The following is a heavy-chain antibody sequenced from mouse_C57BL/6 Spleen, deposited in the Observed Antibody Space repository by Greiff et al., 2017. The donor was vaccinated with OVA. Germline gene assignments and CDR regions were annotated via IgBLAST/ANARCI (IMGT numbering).Heavy chain of an antibody. CDR3: AREESIYYDYDGFAY. CDR1: GYSITSGYY. D-gene: IGHD2-4*01. CDR2: ISYDGSN. J-gene: IGHJ3*01. V-gene: IGHV3-6*01. Sequence: DVKLQESGPGLVKPSQSLSLTCSVTGYSITSGYYWNWIRQFPGNKLEWMGYISYDGSNNYNPSLKNRISITRDTSKNQFFLKLNSVTTEDTATYYCAREESIYYDYDGFAYWGQGTLVTVSA.